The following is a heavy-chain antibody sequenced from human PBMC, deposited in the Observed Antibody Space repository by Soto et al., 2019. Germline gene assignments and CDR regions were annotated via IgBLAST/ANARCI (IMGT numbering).Heavy chain of an antibody. CDR2: INPSGGST. CDR1: GYTFTSYY. Sequence: ASVNVSCKASGYTFTSYYMHWVRQAPGQGLEWMGIINPSGGSTSYAQKFQGRVTMTRDTSTSTVYMELSSLRSEDTAIYFCASDSHCDGGNCPMGGFDMWGQGTMVTVSS. J-gene: IGHJ3*02. D-gene: IGHD2-15*01. CDR3: ASDSHCDGGNCPMGGFDM. V-gene: IGHV1-46*01.